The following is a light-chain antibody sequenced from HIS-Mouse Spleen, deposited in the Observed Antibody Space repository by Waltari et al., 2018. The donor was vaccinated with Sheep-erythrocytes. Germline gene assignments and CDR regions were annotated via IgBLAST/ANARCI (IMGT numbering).Light chain of an antibody. CDR1: NIGSKR. Sequence: SYVLTQPPSVSVAPGQTARITCGGHNIGSKRGHWYQQKPGQAPVLVVYDDSDRPSGIPERFSGSNSGNTATLTISRVEAGDEADYYCQVWDSSSDLGVFGGGTKLTVL. J-gene: IGLJ3*02. CDR2: DDS. CDR3: QVWDSSSDLGV. V-gene: IGLV3-21*02.